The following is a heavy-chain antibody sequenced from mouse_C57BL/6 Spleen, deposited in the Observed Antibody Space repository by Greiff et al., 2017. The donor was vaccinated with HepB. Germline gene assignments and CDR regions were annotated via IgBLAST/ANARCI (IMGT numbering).Heavy chain of an antibody. J-gene: IGHJ4*01. CDR2: ISSGGSYT. Sequence: EVKLVESGGDLVKPGGSLKLSCAASGFTFSSYGMSWVRQTPDKRLEWVATISSGGSYTYYPDSVKGRFTISRDNAKNTLYLQMSSLKSEDTAMYYCARHYGSSYDAMDYWGQGTSVTVSS. D-gene: IGHD1-1*01. CDR1: GFTFSSYG. V-gene: IGHV5-6*01. CDR3: ARHYGSSYDAMDY.